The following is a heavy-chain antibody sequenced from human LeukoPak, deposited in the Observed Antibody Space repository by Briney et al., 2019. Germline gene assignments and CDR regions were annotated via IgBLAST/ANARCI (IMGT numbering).Heavy chain of an antibody. D-gene: IGHD2-15*01. CDR3: ARKCSGGSCHEDY. J-gene: IGHJ4*02. Sequence: GGSLRLSCAASGFTFSNYSMNWVRQAPGKGLEWVSSINSSSSYFYYAYSVKGRFTSRDKYEKNSQYLIMNSLRAEATVVYYCARKCSGGSCHEDYWGQGTLVTVSS. CDR1: GFTFSNYS. V-gene: IGHV3-21*01. CDR2: INSSSSYF.